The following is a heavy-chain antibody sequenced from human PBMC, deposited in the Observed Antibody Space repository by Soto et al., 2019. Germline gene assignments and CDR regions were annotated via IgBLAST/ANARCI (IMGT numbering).Heavy chain of an antibody. CDR3: ARDWGDCSGGSCYPSSY. J-gene: IGHJ4*02. CDR1: GYTFTSYY. D-gene: IGHD2-15*01. CDR2: INPSGGST. Sequence: QVQLVQSGAEVKRPGASVKVSCKTSGYTFTSYYMHWVRQAPGQGLEWMGIINPSGGSTSYTQKFHGRVTMTRDTSTSTVYMELSSLRSEDTAVYYCARDWGDCSGGSCYPSSYWGQGTLVTVSS. V-gene: IGHV1-46*01.